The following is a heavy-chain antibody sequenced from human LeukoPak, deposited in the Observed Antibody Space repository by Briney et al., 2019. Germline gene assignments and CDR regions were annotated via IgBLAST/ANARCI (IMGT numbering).Heavy chain of an antibody. D-gene: IGHD3-10*01. V-gene: IGHV4-39*01. CDR3: ARVMVRGVSFFDY. Sequence: SETLSLTCTVSGGSISSSFYYWGWIRQPPGKGLEWIGSIYYNGSTYYSPSLKSRVTISVDTSKNQFSLQLSSVTAADTAVYYCARVMVRGVSFFDYWGQGTLVTVSS. CDR1: GGSISSSFYY. J-gene: IGHJ4*02. CDR2: IYYNGST.